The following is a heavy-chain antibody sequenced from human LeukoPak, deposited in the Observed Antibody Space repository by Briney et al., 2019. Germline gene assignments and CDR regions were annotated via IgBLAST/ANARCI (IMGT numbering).Heavy chain of an antibody. CDR1: GGSINSGTYY. Sequence: SQTLSLTCTVSGGSINSGTYYWGWIRQPAGKGLEWIGRIYSSGSTNYNPSLKSRVTISVDTSKNQFSLKLSSVTAADTAVYYCARGGYGDYVSWFDPWGQGTLVTVSS. V-gene: IGHV4-61*02. CDR3: ARGGYGDYVSWFDP. CDR2: IYSSGST. D-gene: IGHD4-17*01. J-gene: IGHJ5*02.